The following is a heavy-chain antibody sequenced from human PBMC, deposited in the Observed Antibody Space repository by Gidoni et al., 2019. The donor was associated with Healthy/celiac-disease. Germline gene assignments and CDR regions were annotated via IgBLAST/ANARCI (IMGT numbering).Heavy chain of an antibody. D-gene: IGHD1-26*01. V-gene: IGHV4-39*07. CDR2: IYYSGST. CDR3: ARWEDSGFDY. Sequence: QLQLQESGPGLVKPSETLSLTCTVPGGSISSISYYWGWIRQPPGKGLEWIGSIYYSGSTYYNPSLKSRVTISVDTSKNQFSLKLSSVTAADTAVYYCARWEDSGFDYWGQGTLVTVSS. J-gene: IGHJ4*02. CDR1: GGSISSISYY.